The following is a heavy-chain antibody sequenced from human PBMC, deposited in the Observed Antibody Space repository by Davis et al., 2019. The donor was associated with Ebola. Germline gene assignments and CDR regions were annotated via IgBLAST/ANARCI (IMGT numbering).Heavy chain of an antibody. D-gene: IGHD3-3*01. J-gene: IGHJ6*02. CDR2: ISYDGSNK. CDR1: GFTFSSYA. CDR3: AKAGDFSLYYYYGLDV. V-gene: IGHV3-30-3*01. Sequence: GESLKISCAASGFTFSSYAMHWVRQAPGKGLEWVAVISYDGSNKYYADSVKGRFTISRDNSKNTLYLQMNSLRAEDTAVYYCAKAGDFSLYYYYGLDVWGQGTTVTVSS.